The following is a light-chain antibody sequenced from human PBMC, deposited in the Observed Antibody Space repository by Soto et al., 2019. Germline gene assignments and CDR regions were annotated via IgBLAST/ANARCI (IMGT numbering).Light chain of an antibody. CDR2: SAS. J-gene: IGKJ1*01. CDR1: QCISSF. V-gene: IGKV1-27*01. CDR3: LQDINYPWT. Sequence: DYQMTQSPSSPAASVGDSVTITCRASQCISSFLAWYQQLPVKVPKLLIYSASTLQSGVPSRFRGSGSGTDFTLTFSSLRPEDSATYYCLQDINYPWTFGQGTKVDIK.